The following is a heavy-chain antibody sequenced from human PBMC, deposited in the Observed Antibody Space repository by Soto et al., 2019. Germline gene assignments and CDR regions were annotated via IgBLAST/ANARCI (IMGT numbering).Heavy chain of an antibody. CDR1: GGSISSSNW. D-gene: IGHD2-2*01. CDR3: ASPKNYCSSTSCYEYYGMDV. CDR2: IYHSGST. V-gene: IGHV4-4*02. J-gene: IGHJ6*02. Sequence: TCAVSGGSISSSNWWSWVRQPPGKGLEWIGEIYHSGSTNYNPSLKSRVTISVDKSKNQFSLKLSSVTAADTAVYYCASPKNYCSSTSCYEYYGMDVWGQGTTVTVSS.